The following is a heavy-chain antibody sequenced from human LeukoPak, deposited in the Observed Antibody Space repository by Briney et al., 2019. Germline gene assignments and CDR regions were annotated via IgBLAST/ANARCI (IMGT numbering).Heavy chain of an antibody. CDR3: AREQFTVTTSYFDY. V-gene: IGHV4-31*03. CDR2: IYYSGST. CDR1: GGSISSGGYY. Sequence: SQTLSLTCTVSGGSISSGGYYWSWIPQHPGKGLEWIGYIYYSGSTYYNPSLKSRVTISVDTSKNQFSLKLSSVTAADTAVYYCAREQFTVTTSYFDYWGQGTLVTVSS. D-gene: IGHD4-17*01. J-gene: IGHJ4*02.